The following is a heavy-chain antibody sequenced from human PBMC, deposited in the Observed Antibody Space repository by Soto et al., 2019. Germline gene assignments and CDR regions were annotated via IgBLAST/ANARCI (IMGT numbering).Heavy chain of an antibody. D-gene: IGHD2-15*01. J-gene: IGHJ5*02. CDR2: VHYSGNT. Sequence: TLSLTCTVSGYSISSGYHWAWIWQPPGKGLEWLGSVHYSGNTYYNPSLKSRLTISVDKSKNQFSLNLSSVTAADTAVYYCARQDRVVAEGRWFDPWGQGTLVTVSS. V-gene: IGHV4-38-2*02. CDR1: GYSISSGYH. CDR3: ARQDRVVAEGRWFDP.